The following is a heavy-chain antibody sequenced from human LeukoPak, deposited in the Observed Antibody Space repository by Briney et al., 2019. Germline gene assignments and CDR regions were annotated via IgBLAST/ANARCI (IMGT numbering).Heavy chain of an antibody. CDR3: ARDGYYYDSSGYYP. Sequence: SETLSLTCTVSGGSISSYYWSWIRQPPGKGQEWIGYIYYSGSTNYNPSLKSRVTISVDTSKNQFSLKLSSVTAADTAVYYCARDGYYYDSSGYYPWGQGTLVTVSS. D-gene: IGHD3-22*01. V-gene: IGHV4-59*01. CDR1: GGSISSYY. J-gene: IGHJ5*02. CDR2: IYYSGST.